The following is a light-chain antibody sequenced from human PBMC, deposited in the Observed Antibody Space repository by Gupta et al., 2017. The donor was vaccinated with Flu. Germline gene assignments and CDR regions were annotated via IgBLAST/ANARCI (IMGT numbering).Light chain of an antibody. Sequence: EAVLTQSPGTLSLSPGERATLSCRASQSINNYIAWYQQKPGQAPRLLIYDASTRAAGTPPRFSGSGSGTDFTLTISSLEPEDSAIYYCHQRSNWQTFGQGTKVEIK. CDR2: DAS. CDR3: HQRSNWQT. V-gene: IGKV3-11*01. J-gene: IGKJ1*01. CDR1: QSINNY.